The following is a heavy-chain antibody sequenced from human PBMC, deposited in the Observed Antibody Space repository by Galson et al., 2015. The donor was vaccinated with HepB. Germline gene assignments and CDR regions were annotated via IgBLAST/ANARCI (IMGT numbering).Heavy chain of an antibody. D-gene: IGHD2-2*01. CDR1: GGSISSGSYY. CDR2: IYTSGSA. Sequence: TLSLTCTVSGGSISSGSYYWSWIRQPAGKGLEWIGRIYTSGSANHNPSLKSRVTMSVDTSKNQFSLKLSSVTAADTAVYYCARDSTSYGHYYYYYMDVWGKGTTVTVSS. V-gene: IGHV4-61*02. CDR3: ARDSTSYGHYYYYYMDV. J-gene: IGHJ6*03.